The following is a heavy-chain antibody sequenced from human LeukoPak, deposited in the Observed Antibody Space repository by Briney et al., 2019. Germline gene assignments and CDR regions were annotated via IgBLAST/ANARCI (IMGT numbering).Heavy chain of an antibody. CDR1: GFTVSGNY. CDR2: IYSGGDT. D-gene: IGHD2-2*01. Sequence: PGGSLRLSCAASGFTVSGNYMSWVRQAQGKGLEWISLIYSGGDTYYPDSVRGRFTISRDNSKNTLYLQMNSLRAEDTAVYYCARGPPACSTNCYGYLDYWGQGTLVTVSS. V-gene: IGHV3-53*01. J-gene: IGHJ4*02. CDR3: ARGPPACSTNCYGYLDY.